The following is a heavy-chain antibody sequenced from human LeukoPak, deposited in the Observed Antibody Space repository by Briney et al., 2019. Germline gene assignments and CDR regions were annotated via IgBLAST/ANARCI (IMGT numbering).Heavy chain of an antibody. D-gene: IGHD6-13*01. CDR1: GYTFTGYY. V-gene: IGHV1-2*02. Sequence: ASVTVSCKASGYTFTGYYMHWVRQALGQGLEWMGWINPNSGGTNYAQKFQGRVTMTRDTSISTAYMELSRLRSDDTAVYYCAREAFGIAAPYYMDVWGKGTTVTVSS. CDR2: INPNSGGT. J-gene: IGHJ6*03. CDR3: AREAFGIAAPYYMDV.